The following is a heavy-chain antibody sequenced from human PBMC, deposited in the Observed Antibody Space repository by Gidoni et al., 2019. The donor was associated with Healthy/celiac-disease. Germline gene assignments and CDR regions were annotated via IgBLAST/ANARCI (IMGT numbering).Heavy chain of an antibody. CDR3: ARHGVAAAAPFDY. CDR2: IYYSGST. Sequence: QLQLQESGPGLVKPSENLSLTCTVSGGSISSSSYYWGWIRQPPGKGLEWIGSIYYSGSTYYNPSLKSRVTISVDTSKNQFSLKLSSVTAADTAVYYCARHGVAAAAPFDYWGQGTLVTVSS. D-gene: IGHD6-13*01. CDR1: GGSISSSSYY. V-gene: IGHV4-39*01. J-gene: IGHJ4*02.